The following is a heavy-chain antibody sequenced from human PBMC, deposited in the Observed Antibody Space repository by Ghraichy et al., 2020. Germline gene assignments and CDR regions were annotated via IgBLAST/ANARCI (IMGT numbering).Heavy chain of an antibody. V-gene: IGHV4-34*01. D-gene: IGHD2-21*02. CDR3: AVAYCGGDCYSTALTYYFDY. Sequence: SETLSLTCAVNGGSLRGYFWSWVRQPPGKGLEWIGEINHSGSTNYNPSLKSRVTISVDTSTNQFSLRLTSVTAADTALYYCAVAYCGGDCYSTALTYYFDYWGQGALVTVSS. CDR1: GGSLRGYF. CDR2: INHSGST. J-gene: IGHJ4*02.